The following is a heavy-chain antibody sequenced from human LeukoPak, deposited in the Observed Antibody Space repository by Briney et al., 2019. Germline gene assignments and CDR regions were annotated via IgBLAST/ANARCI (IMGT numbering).Heavy chain of an antibody. CDR1: GGSISSGDYY. CDR2: IYYSGST. Sequence: PSETLSLTCTVSGGSISSGDYYWSWIRQPPGKGLEWIGYIYYSGSTYYNPSLKSRVTISVDTSKNQFSLKLSSVTAADTAVYYCARSIPFGELLGYFDYWGQGTLVTVSS. V-gene: IGHV4-30-4*01. D-gene: IGHD3-10*01. J-gene: IGHJ4*02. CDR3: ARSIPFGELLGYFDY.